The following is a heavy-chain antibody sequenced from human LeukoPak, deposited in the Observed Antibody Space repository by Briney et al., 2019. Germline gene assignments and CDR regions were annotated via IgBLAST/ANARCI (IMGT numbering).Heavy chain of an antibody. J-gene: IGHJ5*02. CDR1: EYDFIGYY. D-gene: IGHD3-10*01. V-gene: IGHV1-2*02. CDR2: SNPKTTGT. CDR3: ARGDYYGSPKVVAA. Sequence: ASVKVSCKASEYDFIGYYIHWIRQAPGQGLEWMGWSNPKTTGTKYAPKFQGRVTMTTDTSITTAYMELTRLTSDDTAVYYCARGDYYGSPKVVAAWGQGTLVTVSS.